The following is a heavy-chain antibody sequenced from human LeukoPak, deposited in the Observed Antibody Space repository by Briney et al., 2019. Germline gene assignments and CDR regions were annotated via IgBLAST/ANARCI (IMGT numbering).Heavy chain of an antibody. CDR2: IEHQGTDQ. Sequence: AGSLRLSCAASGFTFSTYSMSWVRQAPGKGLEWVANIEHQGTDQYFVDCVQGRFTISRDNAKNSLFLQMNSLRAEDTAVYYCARSYSRVGFDFWGQGNLVTVSS. CDR3: ARSYSRVGFDF. V-gene: IGHV3-7*04. J-gene: IGHJ4*02. D-gene: IGHD6-13*01. CDR1: GFTFSTYS.